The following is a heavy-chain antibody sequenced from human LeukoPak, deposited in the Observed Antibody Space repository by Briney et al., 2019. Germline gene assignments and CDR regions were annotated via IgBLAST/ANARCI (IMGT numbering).Heavy chain of an antibody. D-gene: IGHD3-22*01. J-gene: IGHJ4*02. CDR3: ARSLGSSGYQDY. Sequence: ASVKVSCKASGYTFTSYYMHWVRQAPGQGLEWMGIINPSGGSTSYAQKFQGRVTMTRDTSTSTVHMELSSLRAEDTAVYYCARSLGSSGYQDYWGQGTLVTVSS. CDR1: GYTFTSYY. CDR2: INPSGGST. V-gene: IGHV1-46*01.